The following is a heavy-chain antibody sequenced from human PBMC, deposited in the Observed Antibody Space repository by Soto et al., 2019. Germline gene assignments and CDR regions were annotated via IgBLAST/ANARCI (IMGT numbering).Heavy chain of an antibody. CDR3: ARASGNSAYYYYGMDV. CDR2: ISAYNGNT. CDR1: GYTFTSYG. J-gene: IGHJ6*02. Sequence: QVQLVQSGAEVKKPGASVKVSCKASGYTFTSYGISWVRQAPGQGLEWMGWISAYNGNTNYAQKLQGRVTMTTDTSTSTAYMELRRLRSDDTAVYYCARASGNSAYYYYGMDVWGQGTTVTVSS. V-gene: IGHV1-18*01. D-gene: IGHD2-21*02.